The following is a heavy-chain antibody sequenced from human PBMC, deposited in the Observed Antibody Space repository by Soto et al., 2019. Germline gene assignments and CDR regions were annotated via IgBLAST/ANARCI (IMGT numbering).Heavy chain of an antibody. D-gene: IGHD6-13*01. CDR1: GFDFNTYG. J-gene: IGHJ5*02. CDR3: AHGSGVTAAGSGGWFVP. V-gene: IGHV3-30*03. Sequence: QVQLVESGGGVVQPGRSLRLSCAASGFDFNTYGLHWVRQAPGKGLEWVAAISFDGGSQYYADSVKGRFTVSRDKSNSTLYLQINSLAAEETATYFCAHGSGVTAAGSGGWFVPWVTGTLVIVSS. CDR2: ISFDGGSQ.